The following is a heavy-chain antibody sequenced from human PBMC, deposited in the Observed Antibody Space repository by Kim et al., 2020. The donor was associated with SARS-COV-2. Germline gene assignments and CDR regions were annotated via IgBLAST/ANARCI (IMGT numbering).Heavy chain of an antibody. J-gene: IGHJ6*02. D-gene: IGHD4-17*01. CDR2: IGTAGDT. Sequence: GGSLRLSCAASGFTFSSYDMHWVRQATGKGLEWVSAIGTAGDTYYPGSVKGRFTISRENAKNSLYLQMNSLRAGDTAVYYCARAGSAQVSKYGDYYGMDVWGQGTPVTVSS. CDR3: ARAGSAQVSKYGDYYGMDV. V-gene: IGHV3-13*01. CDR1: GFTFSSYD.